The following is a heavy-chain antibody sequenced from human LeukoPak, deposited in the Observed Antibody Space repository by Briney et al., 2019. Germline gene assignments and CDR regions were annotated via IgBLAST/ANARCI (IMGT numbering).Heavy chain of an antibody. CDR2: ITGSGDST. D-gene: IGHD6-19*01. CDR3: AKGEEYSSGWYYFDY. Sequence: GGSLRLPCAVSGLTFSRCAMSWVRQAPGKGLEWVSAITGSGDSTYYADSVKGRFTISRDNSKNTLSLQMNSLRAEDTAIYYCAKGEEYSSGWYYFDYWGQGTLVTVSS. J-gene: IGHJ4*02. V-gene: IGHV3-23*01. CDR1: GLTFSRCA.